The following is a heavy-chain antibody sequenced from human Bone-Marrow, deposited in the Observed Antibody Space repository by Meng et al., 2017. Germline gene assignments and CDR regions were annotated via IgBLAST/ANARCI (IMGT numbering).Heavy chain of an antibody. J-gene: IGHJ4*02. CDR3: ARVGILDCSSTSCYVFDY. CDR2: IIPIFGTA. Sequence: SVKVSCKASGGTFSSYAISWVRQAPGQGLEWMGGIIPIFGTANYAQKFQGRVTITTDESTSTAYMELSSLRSEDTAVYYCARVGILDCSSTSCYVFDYWGQGTLVTVSS. V-gene: IGHV1-69*05. CDR1: GGTFSSYA. D-gene: IGHD2-2*01.